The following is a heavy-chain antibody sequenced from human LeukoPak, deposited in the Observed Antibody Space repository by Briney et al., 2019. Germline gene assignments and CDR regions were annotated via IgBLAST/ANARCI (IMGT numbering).Heavy chain of an antibody. J-gene: IGHJ6*02. CDR2: ISYSGGT. CDR1: GGSISSYY. CDR3: AREIAEAGKASYYYAMDV. D-gene: IGHD6-19*01. Sequence: PSETLSLTCTVSGGSISSYYWSWIRQPPGKGLEWIGYISYSGGTNYNPSLKSRVTMSVDTSKNQFSLKMYSVTAADTAVYYCAREIAEAGKASYYYAMDVWGQGTTVTVSS. V-gene: IGHV4-59*01.